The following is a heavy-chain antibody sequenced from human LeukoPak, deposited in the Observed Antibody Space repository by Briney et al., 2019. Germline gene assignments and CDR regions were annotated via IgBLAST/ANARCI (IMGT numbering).Heavy chain of an antibody. V-gene: IGHV1-46*01. CDR3: ARAPRAEVYYFDY. CDR1: EYTFSSYD. D-gene: IGHD5/OR15-5a*01. Sequence: ASVKVSCKASEYTFSSYDINWVRQAAGQGLEWMGLINPSGGSTSYAQKFQGRVTMTRDTSTSTVYMELSSLRSEDTAVYYCARAPRAEVYYFDYWGQGTLVTVSS. J-gene: IGHJ4*02. CDR2: INPSGGST.